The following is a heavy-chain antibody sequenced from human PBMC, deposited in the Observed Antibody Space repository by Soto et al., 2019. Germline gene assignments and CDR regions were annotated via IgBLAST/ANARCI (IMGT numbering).Heavy chain of an antibody. Sequence: SGWSXRLSCSSSVFNCCGYSMHLFRQAPGKGLEWVSLINWDGSNTYYADSVKGRFTISRDNRRNYVYLEMNSLRTEDTALYIYATVSNHTSWNAGLESWGKGTLVTVYS. D-gene: IGHD1-1*01. V-gene: IGHV3-43*01. CDR2: INWDGSNT. J-gene: IGHJ4*02. CDR3: ATVSNHTSWNAGLES. CDR1: VFNCCGYS.